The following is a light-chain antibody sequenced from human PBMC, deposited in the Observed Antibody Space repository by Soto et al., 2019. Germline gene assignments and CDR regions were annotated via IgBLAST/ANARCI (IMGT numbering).Light chain of an antibody. CDR2: RDN. CDR1: SSNIGSDV. V-gene: IGLV1-44*01. J-gene: IGLJ1*01. Sequence: VLTQPPSASGTPGQRVTITCSGSSSNIGSDVVNWYQQVPGTAPILLIYRDNRRPSGVPDRFSGSRPGTSASLAISGLQSEDEADYYCSTWDGSLNGVVFGTGTKVTAL. CDR3: STWDGSLNGVV.